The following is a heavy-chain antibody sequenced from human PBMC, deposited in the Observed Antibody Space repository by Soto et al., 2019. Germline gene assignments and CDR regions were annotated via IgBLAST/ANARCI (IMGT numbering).Heavy chain of an antibody. CDR1: GGSVSSGNHC. J-gene: IGHJ4*02. Sequence: QVQLQESGPGLVKPSETLSLTCTVSGGSVSSGNHCWSWIRQPPGKGLEWIGHIYNSGSTNYNPSLTSRVTISVDTSKNQFSLKLSAVTAADTAVYYCAREFTFWGQGTLVTVSS. D-gene: IGHD3-16*01. V-gene: IGHV4-61*01. CDR2: IYNSGST. CDR3: AREFTF.